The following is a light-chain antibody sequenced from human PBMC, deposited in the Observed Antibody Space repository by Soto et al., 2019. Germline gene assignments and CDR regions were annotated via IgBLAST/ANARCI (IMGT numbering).Light chain of an antibody. V-gene: IGLV2-18*02. J-gene: IGLJ1*01. CDR1: SSDIGAYTR. CDR3: SSFTTTGTYV. CDR2: EVN. Sequence: QSALTQPASVSGSPGQSITISCIGTSSDIGAYTRVSWYQQPPGTAPKLIIYEVNNRPSGVPDRFSGSKSGNTASLVISGLQAEDESNYYCSSFTTTGTYVFGTGTQLTVL.